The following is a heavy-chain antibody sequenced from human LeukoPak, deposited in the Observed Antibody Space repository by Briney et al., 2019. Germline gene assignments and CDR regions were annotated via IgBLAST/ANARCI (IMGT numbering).Heavy chain of an antibody. D-gene: IGHD3-3*01. CDR1: GLTFSSHS. CDR3: ARDPRLEISGMVIDMLDY. Sequence: GGSLRLSCAASGLTFSSHSMNWVRQAPGKGLEWVSYISSSSTYIYYAASVKGRFAISRDNARNSLFLQMNSLRAEDSGIYYCARDPRLEISGMVIDMLDYWGQGTLVTVSS. J-gene: IGHJ4*02. V-gene: IGHV3-21*01. CDR2: ISSSSTYI.